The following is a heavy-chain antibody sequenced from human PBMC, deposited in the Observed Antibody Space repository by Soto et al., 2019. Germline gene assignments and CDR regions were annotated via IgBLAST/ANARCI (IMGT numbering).Heavy chain of an antibody. CDR1: GFSLSTSGVG. J-gene: IGHJ6*02. CDR3: AHVLVVVANYGMDV. D-gene: IGHD2-15*01. CDR2: IYWDDDN. Sequence: HITLKESGPTLVKLTQTLTLTCTFSGFSLSTSGVGVGWIRQPPGKPLEWLALIYWDDDNRYSPSLTSRLTITKDTSKNQVVITMTNMDPVDTATYYCAHVLVVVANYGMDVWGQGTTVTVSS. V-gene: IGHV2-5*02.